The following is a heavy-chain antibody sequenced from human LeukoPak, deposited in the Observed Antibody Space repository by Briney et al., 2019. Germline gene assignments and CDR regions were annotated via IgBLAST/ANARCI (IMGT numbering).Heavy chain of an antibody. D-gene: IGHD4-17*01. Sequence: SVNVSCKASGGTFSSYAISWVRQAPGQGLEWMGGIIPIFGTANYAQKFQGRVTITADESTSTAYMELSSLRSEDTAVYYCARPLWEPDYGDYHGLDPWGQGTLVTVSS. V-gene: IGHV1-69*13. J-gene: IGHJ5*02. CDR3: ARPLWEPDYGDYHGLDP. CDR2: IIPIFGTA. CDR1: GGTFSSYA.